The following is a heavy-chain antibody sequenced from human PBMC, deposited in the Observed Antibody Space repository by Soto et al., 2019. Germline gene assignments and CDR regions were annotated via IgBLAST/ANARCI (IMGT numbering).Heavy chain of an antibody. CDR1: GDSVSRNSAA. CDR2: TYYRYNWYN. V-gene: IGHV6-1*01. CDR3: ARVSSSSPQFDY. J-gene: IGHJ4*02. Sequence: SQTLSLTCPISGDSVSRNSAAWNWIRQSPSRGLEWLGRTYYRYNWYNDYAVSAKSRITINPDTFKNQFSLQLNSVTPEDTAVYYRARVSSSSPQFDYCVQLTLVTVGS. D-gene: IGHD6-13*01.